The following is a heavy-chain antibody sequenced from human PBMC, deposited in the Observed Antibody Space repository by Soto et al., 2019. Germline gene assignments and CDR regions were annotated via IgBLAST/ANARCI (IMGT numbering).Heavy chain of an antibody. V-gene: IGHV3-13*01. D-gene: IGHD1-26*01. Sequence: EVQLVESGGGLVQPGGSLRLSCAASGFTFSDYDMHWVRQAPGKGLEWVSRIASAGGTYYQGSVKGRFAISRDNADNSLYLQMDRLRVEDTAVYYCASDWASGSHLDYWGQGTLVTVSS. J-gene: IGHJ4*02. CDR2: IASAGGT. CDR3: ASDWASGSHLDY. CDR1: GFTFSDYD.